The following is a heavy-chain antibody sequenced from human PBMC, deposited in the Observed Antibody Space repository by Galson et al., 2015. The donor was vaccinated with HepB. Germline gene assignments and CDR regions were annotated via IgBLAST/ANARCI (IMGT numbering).Heavy chain of an antibody. CDR1: GFTFSSYA. J-gene: IGHJ4*02. V-gene: IGHV3-23*01. Sequence: SLRLSCAASGFTFSSYAMSWVRQAPGKGLEWVSAISGSGGSTYYADSVKGRFSISRDKSKNTLYLQMNSLRAEDTAVYFCAKSSGYTSSWYDYWGQGTLVTVSS. CDR2: ISGSGGST. D-gene: IGHD6-13*01. CDR3: AKSSGYTSSWYDY.